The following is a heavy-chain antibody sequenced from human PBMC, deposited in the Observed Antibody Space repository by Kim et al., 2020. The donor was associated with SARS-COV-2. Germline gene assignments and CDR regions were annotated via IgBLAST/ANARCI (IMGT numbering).Heavy chain of an antibody. V-gene: IGHV3-15*05. Sequence: GGSLRLSCAAYGFTFTNAWMTWVRQAPGKGREWVAHIRSKDDGGTTDYATPVKGRFTISRDDSTSTLYLQMNSLRAEDTAVYYCTTDPRGFSYGYYYGMDGWGQGTTVTVSS. J-gene: IGHJ6*02. CDR2: IRSKDDGGTT. CDR1: GFTFTNAW. D-gene: IGHD3-16*01. CDR3: TTDPRGFSYGYYYGMDG.